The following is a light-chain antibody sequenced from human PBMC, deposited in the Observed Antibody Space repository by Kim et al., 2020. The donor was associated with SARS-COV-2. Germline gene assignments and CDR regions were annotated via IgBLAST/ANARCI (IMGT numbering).Light chain of an antibody. CDR2: GND. Sequence: GRKVTISCSGSSSIIRNNSENWYLQHPGAAPTLLIEGNDQRPSGVPDRFSGSKSGTSASLAISGLQSDDEADYYCAAWDDNLNGYVFGTGTKVTVL. J-gene: IGLJ1*01. CDR3: AAWDDNLNGYV. CDR1: SSIIRNNS. V-gene: IGLV1-44*01.